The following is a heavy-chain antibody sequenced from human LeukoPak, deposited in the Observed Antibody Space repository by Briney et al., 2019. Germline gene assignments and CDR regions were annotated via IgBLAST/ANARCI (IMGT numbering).Heavy chain of an antibody. Sequence: SETLSLTCSVSGGPITEYYWSWIRQPPGKGLEWIGYIYHTGSTNNSPSLKSRLTMSVDASRNQFSLKLVSVTAADTGVYYCARDRGTTGYYYLDSWGQGILVTVSS. CDR3: ARDRGTTGYYYLDS. CDR1: GGPITEYY. V-gene: IGHV4-59*01. D-gene: IGHD1-26*01. J-gene: IGHJ4*02. CDR2: IYHTGST.